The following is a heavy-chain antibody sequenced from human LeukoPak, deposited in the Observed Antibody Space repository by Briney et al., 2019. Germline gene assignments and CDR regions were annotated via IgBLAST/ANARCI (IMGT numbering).Heavy chain of an antibody. D-gene: IGHD5-18*01. CDR1: GGSISSYY. CDR3: GYSQTYYYYYYMDV. V-gene: IGHV4-59*01. J-gene: IGHJ6*03. Sequence: PSETLSLTCTVSGGSISSYYRSWIRQPPGKGLERIGFIYDSGSTNYNPSLKSRVTISVDTSKNQFSLKLRSVTAADTAVYYCGYSQTYYYYYYMDVWGKGTTVTVSS. CDR2: IYDSGST.